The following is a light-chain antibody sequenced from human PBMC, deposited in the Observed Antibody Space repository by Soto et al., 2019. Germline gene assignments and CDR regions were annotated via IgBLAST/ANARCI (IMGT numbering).Light chain of an antibody. J-gene: IGKJ1*01. Sequence: IVLTQYPCTLSLSPGERTTLSCRASQSVSNNYLAWYQQKPGQAPRLLIYGASNRATGIPDRFSGSGSGPDFTLTISRLEPEDFAVYYCQQYGSSGTFGQGTKVDI. CDR3: QQYGSSGT. V-gene: IGKV3-20*01. CDR1: QSVSNNY. CDR2: GAS.